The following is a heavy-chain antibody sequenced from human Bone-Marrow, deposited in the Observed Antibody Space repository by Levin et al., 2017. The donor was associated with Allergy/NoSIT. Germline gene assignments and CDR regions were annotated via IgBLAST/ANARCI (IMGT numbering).Heavy chain of an antibody. CDR1: GGSISSSTW. J-gene: IGHJ4*02. D-gene: IGHD4-17*01. Sequence: PSETLSLTCTVSGGSISSSTWWSWVRQPAGKGLEWIGEIYHGGRTNHNPSLRSRVTMSVDKSQNQFALNLNSVTAADTAVYYCARDPLDYGTNSGNYWGQGTLVTVSS. CDR3: ARDPLDYGTNSGNY. V-gene: IGHV4-4*02. CDR2: IYHGGRT.